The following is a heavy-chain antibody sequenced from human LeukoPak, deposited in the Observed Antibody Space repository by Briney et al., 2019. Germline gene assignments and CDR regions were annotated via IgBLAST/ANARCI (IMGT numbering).Heavy chain of an antibody. CDR1: GFTFSSYA. CDR3: AKASSAGYYDILTGYYRSYYFDY. V-gene: IGHV3-9*03. Sequence: GGSLRLSCAASGFTFSSYAMHWVRQAPGKGLEWVSGISWNSGSIGYADSVKGRFTISRDNAKNSLYLQMNSLRAEDMALYYCAKASSAGYYDILTGYYRSYYFDYWGQGTLVTVSS. J-gene: IGHJ4*02. CDR2: ISWNSGSI. D-gene: IGHD3-9*01.